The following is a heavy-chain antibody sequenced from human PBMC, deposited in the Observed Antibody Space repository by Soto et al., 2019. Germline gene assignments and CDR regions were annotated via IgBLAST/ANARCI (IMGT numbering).Heavy chain of an antibody. Sequence: QVQLQQWGAGLLKPSETLSLTCAVYGGSFSGYYWSWIRQPPGKGLEWIGEINHSGSTNYNPSLMSRVTISVETSKNQFSLKLSSVTAADTAVYYCARCRYYYGSGNGDYYYYGMDVWGQGTTVTVSS. CDR1: GGSFSGYY. J-gene: IGHJ6*02. V-gene: IGHV4-34*01. CDR3: ARCRYYYGSGNGDYYYYGMDV. D-gene: IGHD3-10*01. CDR2: INHSGST.